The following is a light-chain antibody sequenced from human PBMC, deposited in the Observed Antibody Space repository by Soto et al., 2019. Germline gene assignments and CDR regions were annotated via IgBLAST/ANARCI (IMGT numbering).Light chain of an antibody. CDR1: SSDVGGYNY. CDR2: EVS. Sequence: QSALTQPASVSGSPGQSITISCTGTSSDVGGYNYVSWYQQHPGKAPKLMIYEVSNRPSGVSNRFSGSKSGNTASLTISGLQAEGEADYYCSSYTSSSTLGFFGGGTKLTVL. CDR3: SSYTSSSTLGF. V-gene: IGLV2-14*01. J-gene: IGLJ2*01.